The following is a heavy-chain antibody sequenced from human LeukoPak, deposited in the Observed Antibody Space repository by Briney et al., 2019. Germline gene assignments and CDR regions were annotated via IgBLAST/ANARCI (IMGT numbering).Heavy chain of an antibody. CDR3: ARLSYDILTGYYGAFDI. CDR2: ISAYNGNT. V-gene: IGHV1-18*01. Sequence: ASVKVSCKASGYTFASYGISWVRQAPGQGLEWMGWISAYNGNTNYAQKLQGRVTMTTDTSTSTAYMELRSLRSDDTAVYYCARLSYDILTGYYGAFDIWGQGTMVTVSS. CDR1: GYTFASYG. J-gene: IGHJ3*02. D-gene: IGHD3-9*01.